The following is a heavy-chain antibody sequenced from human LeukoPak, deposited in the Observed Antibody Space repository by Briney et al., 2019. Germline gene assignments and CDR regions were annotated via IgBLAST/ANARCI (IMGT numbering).Heavy chain of an antibody. D-gene: IGHD6-19*01. CDR1: GFTFSSYA. V-gene: IGHV3-30-3*01. Sequence: GRSLRLSCAASGFTFSSYAMHWVRQAPGKGLEWVAVISYDGSNKYYADSVKGRFTISRDNSKNTLYLQMNSLRAEDTAVYYCARDRSSAIAVAGTLDYWGQGTLVTVSS. J-gene: IGHJ4*02. CDR3: ARDRSSAIAVAGTLDY. CDR2: ISYDGSNK.